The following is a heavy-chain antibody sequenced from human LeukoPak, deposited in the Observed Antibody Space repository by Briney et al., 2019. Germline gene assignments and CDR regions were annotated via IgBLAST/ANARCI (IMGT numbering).Heavy chain of an antibody. V-gene: IGHV4-30-4*07. CDR3: ARGRCSGGSCGRVPTNYYYYYYYMDV. CDR1: GGSISSGGYS. D-gene: IGHD2-15*01. CDR2: IYYSGST. J-gene: IGHJ6*03. Sequence: PSETLSLTCAVSGGSISSGGYSWSWIRQPPGKGLEWIGYIYYSGSTYYNPSLKSRVTISVDTSKNQFSLKLSSVTAADTAVYYCARGRCSGGSCGRVPTNYYYYYYYMDVWGKGTTATISS.